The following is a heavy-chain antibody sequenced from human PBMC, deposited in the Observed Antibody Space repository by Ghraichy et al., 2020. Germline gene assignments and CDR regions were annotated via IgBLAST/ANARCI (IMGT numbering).Heavy chain of an antibody. Sequence: GGSLRLSCAASGFTFDDYAMHWVRQAPGKGLEWVSLISWDGGSTYYADSVKGRFTISRDNSKNSLYLQMNSLRAEDTALYYCAKAGRYDILTGYSDYWGQGTLVTVSS. CDR1: GFTFDDYA. D-gene: IGHD3-9*01. CDR2: ISWDGGST. J-gene: IGHJ4*02. CDR3: AKAGRYDILTGYSDY. V-gene: IGHV3-43D*03.